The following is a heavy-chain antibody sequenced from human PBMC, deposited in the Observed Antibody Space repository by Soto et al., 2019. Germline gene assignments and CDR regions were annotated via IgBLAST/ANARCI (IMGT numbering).Heavy chain of an antibody. Sequence: GGSPRLSCAASGFTFSSYSMNWVRQAPGKGLEWVSSISSSSSYIYYADSVKGRFTISRDNSKNTLYLQMNSLRAEDTAVYYCAKDPITYDSSGYYSDWFDPWGQGTLVTVSS. V-gene: IGHV3-21*04. CDR1: GFTFSSYS. CDR3: AKDPITYDSSGYYSDWFDP. CDR2: ISSSSSYI. J-gene: IGHJ5*02. D-gene: IGHD3-22*01.